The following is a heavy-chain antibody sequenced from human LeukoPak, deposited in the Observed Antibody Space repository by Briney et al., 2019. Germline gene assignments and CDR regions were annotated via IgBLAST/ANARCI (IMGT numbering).Heavy chain of an antibody. CDR3: ARVHHYYYGMDV. J-gene: IGHJ6*02. V-gene: IGHV4-59*01. Sequence: PSETLSLTCTVSGGSISSYYWSWIRQPPGKGLEWIGYIYYSGSTNYNPSLKSRVTISVDTSKNQFSLKLSSVTAADTAVYYCARVHHYYYGMDVWGQGTTVTVS. CDR1: GGSISSYY. CDR2: IYYSGST.